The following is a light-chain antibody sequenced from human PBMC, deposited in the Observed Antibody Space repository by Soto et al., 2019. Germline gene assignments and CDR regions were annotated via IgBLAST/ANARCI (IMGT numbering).Light chain of an antibody. J-gene: IGLJ3*02. Sequence: QSALTQPASVSGSPGQSISISCTGTSSDVGIYDYVSWYQHHPGKAPKLMVYEVTNRPSEISVRFSGSKSGNTASLTISGLQAEDESDYYCSSYTSSGTLVFGGGTKVTVL. V-gene: IGLV2-14*01. CDR2: EVT. CDR3: SSYTSSGTLV. CDR1: SSDVGIYDY.